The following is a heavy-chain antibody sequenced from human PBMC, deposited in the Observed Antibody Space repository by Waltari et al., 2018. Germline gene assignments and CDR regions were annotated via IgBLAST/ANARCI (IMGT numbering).Heavy chain of an antibody. Sequence: EVQLVQQGAEVKKPGTSVKLSCKVSGYIFIDYCMHWGRQAPGNGLEWMGFVDPEECKTGYSETFQDRVTLTADTSTYTTYMEMRSLTSADTAFYFCATECMLVKPGKRSFGHWGQGTLVTVSS. CDR1: GYIFIDYC. J-gene: IGHJ5*02. CDR2: VDPEECKT. V-gene: IGHV1-69-2*01. D-gene: IGHD7-27*01. CDR3: ATECMLVKPGKRSFGH.